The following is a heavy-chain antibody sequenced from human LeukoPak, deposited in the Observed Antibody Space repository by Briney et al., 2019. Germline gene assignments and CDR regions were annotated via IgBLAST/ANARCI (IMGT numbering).Heavy chain of an antibody. J-gene: IGHJ4*02. CDR2: IYYSGNT. CDR3: AREFDY. V-gene: IGHV4-39*02. CDR1: GGSISSSSFY. Sequence: PSETLSLTCTVSGGSISSSSFYWGWIRQPPGEGLEWIGSIYYSGNTYYNPSLKSRVSISVDTSKNQFSLKLSSVTAADTAVYYCAREFDYWGQGTLVTVSS.